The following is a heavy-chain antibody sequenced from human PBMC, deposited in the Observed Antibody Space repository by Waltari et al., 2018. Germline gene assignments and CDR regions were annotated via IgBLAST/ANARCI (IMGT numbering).Heavy chain of an antibody. CDR2: IIPILGIA. V-gene: IGHV1-69*08. Sequence: QVQLVQSGAEVKKPGSSVKVSCKASGGTFSSYTISWVRQAPGQGLEWMGRIIPILGIANYAQKGQGRVTITADKATSTAYMELSSLRSEDTAVYYCAREGNSSSWQNFDYWGQGTLVTVSS. J-gene: IGHJ4*02. CDR3: AREGNSSSWQNFDY. D-gene: IGHD6-13*01. CDR1: GGTFSSYT.